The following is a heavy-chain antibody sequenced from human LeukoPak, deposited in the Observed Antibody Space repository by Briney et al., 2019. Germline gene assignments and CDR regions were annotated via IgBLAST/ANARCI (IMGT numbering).Heavy chain of an antibody. J-gene: IGHJ6*04. CDR2: IDPVYGET. Sequence: ASVKVSCKVSGYTLTELSMHWVRQAPGKGLEWMGGIDPVYGETIYAQKFQGRVTMTEDTSTDTAYMELSSLRSEDTAVYYCATADNWNPTGGYGMDVWGKGTTVTVSS. V-gene: IGHV1-24*01. CDR1: GYTLTELS. D-gene: IGHD1-1*01. CDR3: ATADNWNPTGGYGMDV.